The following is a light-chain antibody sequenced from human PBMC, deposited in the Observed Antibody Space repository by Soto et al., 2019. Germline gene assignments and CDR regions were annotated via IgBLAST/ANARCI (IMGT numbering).Light chain of an antibody. Sequence: EIVLTQSPATLSLSPGERATLSCRASQSVNNYLAWYQQKPGQAPRLVIYDVFNRATGTPARFSGSGSGTDFAPPTSSLEPADFGVYYCQKRSHCRWLTFGGGTRVEIK. J-gene: IGKJ4*01. CDR3: QKRSHCRWLT. V-gene: IGKV3-11*01. CDR2: DVF. CDR1: QSVNNY.